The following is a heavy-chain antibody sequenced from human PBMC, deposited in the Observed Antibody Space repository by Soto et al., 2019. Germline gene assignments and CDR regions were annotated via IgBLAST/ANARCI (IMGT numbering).Heavy chain of an antibody. J-gene: IGHJ4*02. D-gene: IGHD3-3*01. V-gene: IGHV3-30*04. CDR1: GFSLSTNT. CDR3: AKDGDGSIFHPYDS. Sequence: PGGSLRLSCAASGFSLSTNTMHWVRQVPGKGLEWVASISKDGRRKYYADVVKGRFTISRDAANSSLYMQMNCLTVEDTAIYYCAKDGDGSIFHPYDSWGQGRQVTVSS. CDR2: ISKDGRRK.